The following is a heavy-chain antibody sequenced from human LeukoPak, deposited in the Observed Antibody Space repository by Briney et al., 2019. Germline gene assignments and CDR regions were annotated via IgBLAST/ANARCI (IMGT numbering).Heavy chain of an antibody. CDR1: GVTFSSYA. J-gene: IGHJ4*02. CDR2: ISYDGSNK. CDR3: ARRRFDY. V-gene: IGHV3-30*04. Sequence: VRSLRLSCAASGVTFSSYAMHCVRQAPGKGLECVSVISYDGSNKYHADSVKGRFTISRDNSKNTLYLKMNSLRAEDTAVYYCARRRFDYWGQGTLVTVSS.